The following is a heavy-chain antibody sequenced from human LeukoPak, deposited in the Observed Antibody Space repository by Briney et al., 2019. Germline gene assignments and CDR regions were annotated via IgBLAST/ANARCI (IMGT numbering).Heavy chain of an antibody. J-gene: IGHJ5*02. V-gene: IGHV3-23*01. CDR3: AKSPYVGDHGGPSA. D-gene: IGHD4-23*01. Sequence: PGGSLRLSCAASGFTFSSYAMSWVRQAPGKGPEWVSAISGGGGNTYYAGSVKGRFTISRDDSKNTLFLQMNSLRAEDTAVYYCAKSPYVGDHGGPSAWSQGTLVTVSS. CDR2: ISGGGGNT. CDR1: GFTFSSYA.